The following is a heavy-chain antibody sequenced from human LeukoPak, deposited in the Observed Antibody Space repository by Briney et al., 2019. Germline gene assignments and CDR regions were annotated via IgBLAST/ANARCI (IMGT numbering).Heavy chain of an antibody. J-gene: IGHJ4*02. CDR3: ARDRWVYCSSTSCYRFDY. CDR1: GFTFSTYE. V-gene: IGHV3-48*03. D-gene: IGHD2-2*01. Sequence: PGGSLRLSCAASGFTFSTYEMNWVRQAPGKGLEWLSYISSGGSSIYSADSVKGRFTISRDNSKNTLYLQMNSLRAEDTAVYYCARDRWVYCSSTSCYRFDYWGQGTLVTVSS. CDR2: ISSGGSSI.